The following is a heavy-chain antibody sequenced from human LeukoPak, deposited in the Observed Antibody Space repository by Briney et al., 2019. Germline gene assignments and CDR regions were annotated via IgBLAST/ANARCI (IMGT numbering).Heavy chain of an antibody. CDR3: ARRAVGNSYYYSMDV. J-gene: IGHJ6*03. CDR1: GYTFTGYY. D-gene: IGHD6-19*01. CDR2: MNPKSGNT. V-gene: IGHV1-8*03. Sequence: ASVKVSCKASGYTFTGYYMHWVRQVSGQGLEWMGWMNPKSGNTGYAQKFQGRVTITRNTSISTAFMELSSLRSEDTAVYYCARRAVGNSYYYSMDVWGKGTTVTVSS.